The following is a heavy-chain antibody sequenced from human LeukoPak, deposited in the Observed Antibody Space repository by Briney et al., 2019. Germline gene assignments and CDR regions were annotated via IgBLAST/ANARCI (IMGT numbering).Heavy chain of an antibody. CDR3: ARSMGYYYYYGMDV. CDR2: IYYSGST. V-gene: IGHV4-59*01. CDR1: GGSFSSYY. Sequence: SETLSLTCAVYGGSFSSYYWSWIRQPPGKGLEWIGYIYYSGSTNYNPSLKSRVTISVDTSKNQFSLKLSSVTAADTAVYYCARSMGYYYYYGMDVWGQGTTVTVSS. D-gene: IGHD6-6*01. J-gene: IGHJ6*02.